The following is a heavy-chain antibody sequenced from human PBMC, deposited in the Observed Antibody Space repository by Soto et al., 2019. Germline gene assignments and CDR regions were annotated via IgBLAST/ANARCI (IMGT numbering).Heavy chain of an antibody. Sequence: GGSLRLSCAASGFTFSSYSMNWVRQAPGKGLEWVSFISVSGSNKYYADSMKGRFTISRDNSKSTLYLQMDSLRVEDTAVYYCAKGLMKRGSETYYNHPPDVWGKGTTVTVSS. J-gene: IGHJ6*04. D-gene: IGHD3-10*01. CDR2: ISVSGSNK. CDR3: AKGLMKRGSETYYNHPPDV. V-gene: IGHV3-23*01. CDR1: GFTFSSYS.